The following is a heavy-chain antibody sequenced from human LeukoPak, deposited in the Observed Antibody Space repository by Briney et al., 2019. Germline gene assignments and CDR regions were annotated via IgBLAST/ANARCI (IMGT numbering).Heavy chain of an antibody. CDR2: IGGSGGT. Sequence: GGSLRLSCTGSGFTFRSYALSWVRQAPGTGLEWVSAIGGSGGTYYADSVKGRFTISRDISKNTLYLQMNSLRAEDTAVYYCATTQNFDYWGQGTLVTVSS. J-gene: IGHJ4*02. CDR1: GFTFRSYA. V-gene: IGHV3-23*01. CDR3: ATTQNFDY.